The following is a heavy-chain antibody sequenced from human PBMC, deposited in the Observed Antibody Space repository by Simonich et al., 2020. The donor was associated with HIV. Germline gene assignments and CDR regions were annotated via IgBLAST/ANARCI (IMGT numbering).Heavy chain of an antibody. CDR2: INHSGRT. CDR1: GGSFSGYY. V-gene: IGHV4-34*01. CDR3: ARGIPRNYYYFYYMDV. Sequence: QVQLQQWVAGLLKPSETLSLTCAVYGGSFSGYYWSWIRQPPGKGLEWIGEINHSGRTNYNPSLQRRVTISVDTSKNQFSLKLSSVTAADTAVYSCARGIPRNYYYFYYMDVWGKGTTVIVSS. D-gene: IGHD1-1*01. J-gene: IGHJ6*03.